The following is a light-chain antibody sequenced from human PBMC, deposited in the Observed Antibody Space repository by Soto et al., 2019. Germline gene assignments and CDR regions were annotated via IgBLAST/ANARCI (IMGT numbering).Light chain of an antibody. J-gene: IGLJ3*02. CDR1: SGDVGTYNL. V-gene: IGLV2-23*01. Sequence: QSALTQPASVSGSPGQSITISCTGTSGDVGTYNLVSWYQQHPGKAPQLMIYESSKRPSGVSNRFSGSRSGNTASLTISGLQAEDEAAYYCCSFAHRSTLVFGGGTKLTVL. CDR3: CSFAHRSTLV. CDR2: ESS.